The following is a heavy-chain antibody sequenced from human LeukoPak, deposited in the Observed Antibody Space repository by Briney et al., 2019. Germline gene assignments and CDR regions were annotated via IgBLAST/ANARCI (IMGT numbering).Heavy chain of an antibody. CDR1: GGTFSSYA. D-gene: IGHD3-22*01. J-gene: IGHJ6*02. V-gene: IGHV1-69*04. CDR3: ATPGSSGANYYYYGMDV. CDR2: IIPILGIA. Sequence: SVKVSCKASGGTFSSYAISWVGQAPGQGLEWMGRIIPILGIANYAQKFQGRVTITADKSTSTAYMELSSLRSEDTAVYYCATPGSSGANYYYYGMDVWGQGTTVTVSS.